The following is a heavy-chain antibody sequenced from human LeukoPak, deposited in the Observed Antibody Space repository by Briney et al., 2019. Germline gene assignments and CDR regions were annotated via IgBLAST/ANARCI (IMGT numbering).Heavy chain of an antibody. J-gene: IGHJ4*02. V-gene: IGHV3-23*01. CDR3: AKGIRNPQTHFDY. CDR1: GFTFSTYA. Sequence: GGSQRLSCAASGFTFSTYAMTWVRQAPGKGLEWVSVTSGSGGSTYYADSVKGRFTISRDNSKNTLYLQMNSLRAEDTAAYYCAKGIRNPQTHFDYWGQGTLATVSS. CDR2: TSGSGGST. D-gene: IGHD1-14*01.